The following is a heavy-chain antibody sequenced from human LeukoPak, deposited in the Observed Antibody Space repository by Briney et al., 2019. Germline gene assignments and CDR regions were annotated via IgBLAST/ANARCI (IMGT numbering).Heavy chain of an antibody. CDR2: VSYDGSNK. CDR1: RFTFSSYG. CDR3: ARGHIWFGELLYAFDY. Sequence: GGSLRLSCAASRFTFSSYGMHWVRQAPGKGLEWVAVVSYDGSNKYYADSVKGRFTISRDNSKNTLYLQMNSLRAEDTAVYYCARGHIWFGELLYAFDYWGQGTLVTVSS. V-gene: IGHV3-30*03. D-gene: IGHD3-10*01. J-gene: IGHJ4*02.